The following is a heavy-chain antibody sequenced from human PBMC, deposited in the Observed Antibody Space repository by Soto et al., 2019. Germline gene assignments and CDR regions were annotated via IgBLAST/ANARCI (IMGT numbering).Heavy chain of an antibody. J-gene: IGHJ6*02. CDR1: GGSISSGGYS. CDR3: ARDYYGMDV. Sequence: PSETLSLTCTASGGSISSGGYSWTWIRQSPGKGLEWIGYTYQSGSAYYNPSLKSRVTISVRRPKNQFSLNLTSVTAADTAVYYCARDYYGMDVWGQGTTVYVSS. V-gene: IGHV4-30-2*06. CDR2: TYQSGSA.